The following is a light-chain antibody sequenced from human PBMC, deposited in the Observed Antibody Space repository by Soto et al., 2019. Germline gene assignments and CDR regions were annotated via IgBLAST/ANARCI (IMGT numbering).Light chain of an antibody. J-gene: IGLJ3*02. V-gene: IGLV1-40*01. CDR3: QSYYSSLSGWV. CDR1: SSNIGAGYD. Sequence: QSVLTQPPSVSGAPGQRVTISCTGSSSNIGAGYDVHWYQQLPGTVPKLLIYGNSNRPSGVPDRFSGSKSGTSASLPITGLQAEDEADYYCQSYYSSLSGWVFGGGTKLTVL. CDR2: GNS.